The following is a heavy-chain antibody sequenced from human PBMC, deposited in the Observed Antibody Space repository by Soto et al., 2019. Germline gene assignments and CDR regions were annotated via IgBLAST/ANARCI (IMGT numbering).Heavy chain of an antibody. CDR2: ISYDGSNK. J-gene: IGHJ6*02. D-gene: IGHD3-3*01. CDR1: GFTFSSYG. V-gene: IGHV3-30*18. Sequence: QVQLVESGGGVVQPGRSLRLSCAASGFTFSSYGMHWVRQAPGKGLEWVAVISYDGSNKYYADSVKGRFTISRDNSKDTLYLQMNGLRAEDTAVYYRAKENYDLNGMDVWGQGTTVTVSS. CDR3: AKENYDLNGMDV.